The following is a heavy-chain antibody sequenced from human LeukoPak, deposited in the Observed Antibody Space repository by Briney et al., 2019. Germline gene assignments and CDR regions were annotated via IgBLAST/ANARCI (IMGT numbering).Heavy chain of an antibody. J-gene: IGHJ2*01. V-gene: IGHV4-34*01. Sequence: SETLSLTCAVYGGSFSGYYWSWIRQPPGKGLEWIGEINHSGSTNYNPSPKSRVTISVDTSKNQFSLKLSSVTAADTAVYYCARYLPYWYFDLWGRGTLVTVSS. CDR1: GGSFSGYY. D-gene: IGHD2/OR15-2a*01. CDR3: ARYLPYWYFDL. CDR2: INHSGST.